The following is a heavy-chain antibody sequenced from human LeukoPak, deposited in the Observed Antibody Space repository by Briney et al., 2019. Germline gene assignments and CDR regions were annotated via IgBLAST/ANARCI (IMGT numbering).Heavy chain of an antibody. J-gene: IGHJ6*03. CDR2: INWNSGTM. CDR1: GFSFADAT. V-gene: IGHV3-9*01. CDR3: AKDPYMDV. Sequence: GRSLRLSCAASGFSFADATMHWVRQVPGKGLEWVSGINWNSGTMGYADSVKGQFTVSRDNAKNSLYLQMNSLKTEDTALYYCAKDPYMDVWGKGTTVTVSS.